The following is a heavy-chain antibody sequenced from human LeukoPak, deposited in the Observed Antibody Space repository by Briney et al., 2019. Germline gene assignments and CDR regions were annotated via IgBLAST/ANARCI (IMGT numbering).Heavy chain of an antibody. J-gene: IGHJ4*02. Sequence: SVKVSCKASGGTFSSYAISWVRQAPGQGLEWMGGIIPIFGTANYAQKFQGRATITADESTSTVYMELSSLGSEDTAVYYCASPLDYGSGSFDYWGQGTLVTVSS. CDR1: GGTFSSYA. D-gene: IGHD3-10*01. CDR2: IIPIFGTA. V-gene: IGHV1-69*01. CDR3: ASPLDYGSGSFDY.